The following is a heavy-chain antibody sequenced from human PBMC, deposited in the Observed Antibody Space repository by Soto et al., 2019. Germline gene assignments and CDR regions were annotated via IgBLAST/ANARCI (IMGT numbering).Heavy chain of an antibody. J-gene: IGHJ4*02. CDR1: GGSMTNTYW. CDR3: ARHDNGDYEFDY. CDR2: AYHSGST. Sequence: SETLSLTCAVSGGSMTNTYWWSWVRQPPGKGLEWIGEAYHSGSTNYNPSLKSRVTISVDKSKNQFSLTLSSVTAADSAVYYCARHDNGDYEFDYWGQGPLVTAPQ. V-gene: IGHV4-4*02. D-gene: IGHD4-17*01.